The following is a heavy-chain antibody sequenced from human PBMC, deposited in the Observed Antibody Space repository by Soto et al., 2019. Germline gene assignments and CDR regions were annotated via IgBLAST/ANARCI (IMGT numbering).Heavy chain of an antibody. CDR3: AGELDIHHGLGY. V-gene: IGHV6-1*01. J-gene: IGHJ4*02. CDR1: WGSVSSNTAT. D-gene: IGHD6-19*01. Sequence: LSLTCVISWGSVSSNTATWNWVRQSPSRGLEWLGRTYYRSNWNFDYALSVKSRITINPDTSKNQFSLQLNSLTPEDTAVYYCAGELDIHHGLGYWGPGTSVTVSS. CDR2: TYYRSNWNF.